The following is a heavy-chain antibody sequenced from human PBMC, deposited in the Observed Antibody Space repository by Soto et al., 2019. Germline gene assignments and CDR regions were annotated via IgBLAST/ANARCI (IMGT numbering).Heavy chain of an antibody. D-gene: IGHD3-9*01. J-gene: IGHJ4*02. Sequence: PSETLSLTCTVSGGSISSGGYYWSWIRQHPGKGLEWIGYIYYSGSTYYNPSLKSRVTISVDTSKNQFPLKLSSVTAADTAVYYCARGAPLGYYDIFVFDYWGQGTLVTVSS. CDR3: ARGAPLGYYDIFVFDY. CDR1: GGSISSGGYY. CDR2: IYYSGST. V-gene: IGHV4-31*03.